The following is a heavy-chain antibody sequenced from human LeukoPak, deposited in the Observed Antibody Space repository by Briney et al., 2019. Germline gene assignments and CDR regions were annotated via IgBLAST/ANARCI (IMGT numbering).Heavy chain of an antibody. CDR1: GFTFSSYE. D-gene: IGHD6-19*01. Sequence: GGSLRLSCAASGFTFSSYEMNWVRQAPGKVLEWISYISSSGSTIYYADSVKGRFTISRDNAKNTLYLQMNSLRAEDTAVYYCARRGAVANAFDIWGQGTMVTVSS. J-gene: IGHJ3*02. CDR3: ARRGAVANAFDI. CDR2: ISSSGSTI. V-gene: IGHV3-48*03.